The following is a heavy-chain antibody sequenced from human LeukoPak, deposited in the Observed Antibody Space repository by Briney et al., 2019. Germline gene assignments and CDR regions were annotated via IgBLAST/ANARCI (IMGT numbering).Heavy chain of an antibody. D-gene: IGHD6-19*01. V-gene: IGHV4-34*01. Sequence: SETLSLTCAVYGGSFSGYYWSWIRQPPGKGLEWIGEINNSGSTNYNPSLERRGTISVGTSKNQFSLKLSSVTAADTAMYYCARVPRLWRQWLTSWGQGTLVTASS. CDR1: GGSFSGYY. CDR3: ARVPRLWRQWLTS. CDR2: INNSGST. J-gene: IGHJ5*02.